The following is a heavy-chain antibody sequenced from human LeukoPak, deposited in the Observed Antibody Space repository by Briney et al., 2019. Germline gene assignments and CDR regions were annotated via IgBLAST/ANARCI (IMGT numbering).Heavy chain of an antibody. D-gene: IGHD6-13*01. Sequence: SETLSLTCTVSGGSISSYYWSWIRQPPGKGLEWIGYIYYSGSTNYNPCLKSRVTISVDTSKNQFSLKLSSVTAADTAVYYCAREDWYSSSWYDNWFDPWGQGTLVTVSS. CDR2: IYYSGST. CDR3: AREDWYSSSWYDNWFDP. CDR1: GGSISSYY. J-gene: IGHJ5*02. V-gene: IGHV4-59*01.